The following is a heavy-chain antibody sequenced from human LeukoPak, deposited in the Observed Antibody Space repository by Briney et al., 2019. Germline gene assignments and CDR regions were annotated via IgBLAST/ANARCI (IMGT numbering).Heavy chain of an antibody. CDR2: MNPNSGNT. J-gene: IGHJ4*02. Sequence: ASVKVSCKASGYTFTSHDINWVRQATGQGLEWMGWMNPNSGNTGYAQKFQGRVTITRDTSASTAYMELSSLRSEDTAVYYCARGTPAYSSGWYHYWGQGTLVTVSS. CDR3: ARGTPAYSSGWYHY. CDR1: GYTFTSHD. V-gene: IGHV1-8*01. D-gene: IGHD6-19*01.